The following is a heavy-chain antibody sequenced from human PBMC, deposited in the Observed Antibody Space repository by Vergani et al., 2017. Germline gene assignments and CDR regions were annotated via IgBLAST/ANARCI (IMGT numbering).Heavy chain of an antibody. J-gene: IGHJ3*02. CDR1: GFTFDDYA. D-gene: IGHD6-6*01. V-gene: IGHV3-9*01. CDR3: AKGALAACPISRGAFDI. Sequence: EVQLVESGGGLVQPGRSLRLSCAASGFTFDDYAMHWVRQAPGKGLEWVSGISWNSGSIGYADSVKGRFTISRDNAKNSLYLQMNSLRAEDTALYYCAKGALAACPISRGAFDIWGQGTMVTVSS. CDR2: ISWNSGSI.